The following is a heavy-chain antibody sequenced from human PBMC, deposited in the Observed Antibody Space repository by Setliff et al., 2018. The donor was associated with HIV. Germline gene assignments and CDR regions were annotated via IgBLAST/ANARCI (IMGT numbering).Heavy chain of an antibody. V-gene: IGHV3-15*01. CDR2: IKSKSDGGTA. D-gene: IGHD3-10*01. CDR3: ARDAGPTYYFGSGSCHFDS. J-gene: IGHJ4*02. CDR1: GFAFSPAW. Sequence: PGGSLRLSCAGSGFAFSPAWMTWVRQAPGKGLEWVGLIKSKSDGGTADYAADVKGRFTVTRDNSRNTLFLQMRSLRPGDTSVYYCARDAGPTYYFGSGSCHFDSWGQGTLVTVSS.